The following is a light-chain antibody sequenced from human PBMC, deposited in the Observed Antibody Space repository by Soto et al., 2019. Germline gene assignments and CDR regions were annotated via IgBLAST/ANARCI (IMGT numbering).Light chain of an antibody. V-gene: IGKV3-15*01. J-gene: IGKJ4*01. CDR3: QQYYYWPLT. CDR1: QSVSSN. CDR2: DAS. Sequence: IVLTQSPATLSVSPGEKATLSCRPSQSVSSNLAWYQQKPGQSPRLLIYDASTRATGIPARFSGSGSVTEFTLTISSLQSEDFAVYYCQQYYYWPLTFGGGTKVDIK.